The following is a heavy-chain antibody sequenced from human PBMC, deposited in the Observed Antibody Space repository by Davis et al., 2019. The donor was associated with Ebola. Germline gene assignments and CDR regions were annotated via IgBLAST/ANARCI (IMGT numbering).Heavy chain of an antibody. CDR2: IRGSGAST. J-gene: IGHJ4*02. D-gene: IGHD3-3*01. Sequence: GESLKISCAASGFSFSSYAMSWVRQAPGKGLEWVSGIRGSGASTYYADTVKGRFTISRDNAKNSLYLQMKSLRDEDTAVYYCARDGSDFWSGYRPFDFWGQGTLVTVSS. CDR1: GFSFSSYA. V-gene: IGHV3-23*01. CDR3: ARDGSDFWSGYRPFDF.